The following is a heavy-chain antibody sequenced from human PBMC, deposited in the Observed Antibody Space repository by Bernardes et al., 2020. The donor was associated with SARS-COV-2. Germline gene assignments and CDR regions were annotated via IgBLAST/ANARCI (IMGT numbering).Heavy chain of an antibody. CDR1: GASISSNNYY. J-gene: IGHJ5*01. CDR3: ARRYSGYDMFNWFDS. D-gene: IGHD5-12*01. CDR2: IYYTKTI. Sequence: SETLSLTCAVSGASISSNNYYWAWLLQSPGKGLEWIGTIYYTKTIYYNPSLKSRVTISVDTSKNQLSLSLSSVTAAETAVYYCARRYSGYDMFNWFDSWGQGAQITVSS. V-gene: IGHV4-39*01.